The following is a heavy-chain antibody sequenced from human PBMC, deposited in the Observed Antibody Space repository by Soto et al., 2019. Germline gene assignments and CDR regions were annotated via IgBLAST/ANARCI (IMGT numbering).Heavy chain of an antibody. J-gene: IGHJ4*02. CDR3: AATGYTYGYHFDH. CDR2: IDPSDSST. D-gene: IGHD5-18*01. CDR1: GYTFTSYW. Sequence: PGESLKISCKASGYTFTSYWITWVRQMPGKGLEWMGSIDPSDSSTKYSPSFQGHVTISTDKSITTAHLQWTSLKVSDTAIYYCAATGYTYGYHFDHWGQGTQVTVSS. V-gene: IGHV5-10-1*01.